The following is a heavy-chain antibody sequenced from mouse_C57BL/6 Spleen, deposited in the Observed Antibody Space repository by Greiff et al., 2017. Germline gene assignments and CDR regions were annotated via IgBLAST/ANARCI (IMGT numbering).Heavy chain of an antibody. J-gene: IGHJ3*01. Sequence: QVQLQQSGAELVKPGASVKLSCKASGYNFTEYTIHWVKQRSGQGLEWIGWFYPGSGRIKYNEKFKDKATLTADKSSSTVYMELSRLTSEDSAVYCCARHEALYYGSSYGAWFAYWGQGTLVTVSA. CDR2: FYPGSGRI. V-gene: IGHV1-62-2*01. D-gene: IGHD1-1*01. CDR1: GYNFTEYT. CDR3: ARHEALYYGSSYGAWFAY.